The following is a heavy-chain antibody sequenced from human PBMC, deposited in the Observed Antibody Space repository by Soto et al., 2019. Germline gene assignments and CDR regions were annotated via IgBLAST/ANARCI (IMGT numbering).Heavy chain of an antibody. Sequence: SETLSLTCAVYGGSFSGYYWSWIRQPPGKGLEWIGEINHSGSTNYNPSLKSRVTISVDTSKNQFSLKLSSVTAADTAVYYCARGFLGIAVAGTIYYYGMDVWGQGTTVTVSS. CDR1: GGSFSGYY. D-gene: IGHD6-19*01. CDR2: INHSGST. CDR3: ARGFLGIAVAGTIYYYGMDV. J-gene: IGHJ6*02. V-gene: IGHV4-34*01.